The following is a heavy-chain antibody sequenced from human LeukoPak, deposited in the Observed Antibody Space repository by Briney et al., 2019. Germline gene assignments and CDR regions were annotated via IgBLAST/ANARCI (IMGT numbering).Heavy chain of an antibody. CDR3: ARVSGYDFHPIDY. J-gene: IGHJ4*02. CDR1: GYTFTSYA. CDR2: INAGSGNT. V-gene: IGHV1-3*01. Sequence: ASVKVSCKASGYTFTSYAMRWVRQAPGQRLEWMGWINAGSGNTKYSQKFQGRVTITRDTSASTAYMELSSLRSEDTAVYYCARVSGYDFHPIDYWGQGTLVTVSS. D-gene: IGHD5-12*01.